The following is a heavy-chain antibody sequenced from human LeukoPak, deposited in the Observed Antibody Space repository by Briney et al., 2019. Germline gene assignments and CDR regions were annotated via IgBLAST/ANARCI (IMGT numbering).Heavy chain of an antibody. D-gene: IGHD3-9*01. Sequence: PSETLSLTCTVSGGSISSGDYYWSWIRQPPGKGLEWIGYIYYSGSTYYNPSLKSRVTISVDTSKNQFSLKLSSVTAADTAVYYCARHSYDILTGYRLYYYYGMDVWGQGTTVTVSS. V-gene: IGHV4-30-4*08. CDR3: ARHSYDILTGYRLYYYYGMDV. J-gene: IGHJ6*02. CDR1: GGSISSGDYY. CDR2: IYYSGST.